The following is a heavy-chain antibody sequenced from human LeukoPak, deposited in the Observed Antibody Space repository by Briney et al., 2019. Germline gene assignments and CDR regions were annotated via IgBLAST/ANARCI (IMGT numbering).Heavy chain of an antibody. Sequence: PGGSLRLSCAASGSTFSSYSMNWVRQAPGKGLEWVSYISSSSSTIYYADSVKGRFTISRDNAKNSLYLQMNSLRAGDTAVYYCARAVAAARGVNYFDYWGQGTLVTVSS. CDR2: ISSSSSTI. CDR1: GSTFSSYS. CDR3: ARAVAAARGVNYFDY. J-gene: IGHJ4*02. V-gene: IGHV3-48*04. D-gene: IGHD3-10*01.